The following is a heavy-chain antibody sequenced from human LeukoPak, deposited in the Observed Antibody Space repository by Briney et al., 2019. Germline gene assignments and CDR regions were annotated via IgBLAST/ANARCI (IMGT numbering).Heavy chain of an antibody. Sequence: PGGSHRLSCAVSGFSFSDAWMSWVRQTPGKGLEWVGRIESKTDGGTTDYAALVKGRFTISRDDSTNRLYLQMNSLKSEDTAVYYCTTYGSGRKFDYWGQGVLVTVSS. CDR3: TTYGSGRKFDY. CDR1: GFSFSDAW. J-gene: IGHJ4*02. CDR2: IESKTDGGTT. V-gene: IGHV3-15*04. D-gene: IGHD3-10*01.